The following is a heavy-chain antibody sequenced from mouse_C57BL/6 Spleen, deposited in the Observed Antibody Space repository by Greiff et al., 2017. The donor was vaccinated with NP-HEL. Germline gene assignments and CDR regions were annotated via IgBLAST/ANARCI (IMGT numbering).Heavy chain of an antibody. Sequence: QVQLQQSGPELVKPGASVKISCKASGYSFTSYYIHWVKQRPGQGLEWIGWIYPGSGNTKYNEKFKGKATLTADTSSSTAYMQLSSLTSEDSAVYYCASPDGYSMDYWGQGTSVTVSS. J-gene: IGHJ4*01. CDR1: GYSFTSYY. CDR2: IYPGSGNT. V-gene: IGHV1-66*01. CDR3: ASPDGYSMDY. D-gene: IGHD2-3*01.